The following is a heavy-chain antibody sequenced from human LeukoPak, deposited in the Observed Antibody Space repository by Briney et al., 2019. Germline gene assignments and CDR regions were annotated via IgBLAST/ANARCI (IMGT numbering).Heavy chain of an antibody. D-gene: IGHD1-26*01. CDR3: ARGSLSGSYVTDHFDY. CDR2: INWNGGST. J-gene: IGHJ4*02. Sequence: GGSLRLSCAASGFTFDDYGMSWVRQAPGKGLEWVSGINWNGGSTGYADSVKGRFTISRDNAKNSLYLQMNSLRAEDTALYYCARGSLSGSYVTDHFDYWGQGTLVTVSS. V-gene: IGHV3-20*04. CDR1: GFTFDDYG.